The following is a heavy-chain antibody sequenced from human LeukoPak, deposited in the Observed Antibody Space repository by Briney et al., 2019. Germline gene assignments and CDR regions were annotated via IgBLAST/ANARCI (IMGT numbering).Heavy chain of an antibody. Sequence: SETLSLTCAVYGGSFSGYYWSWIRRPPGKGLEWIGEINHSGSTNYNPSLKSRVTISVDTSKNQFSLKLSSVTAADTAVYYCARGRTYCSSTSCYSNWFDPWGQGTLVTVSS. CDR2: INHSGST. V-gene: IGHV4-34*01. CDR1: GGSFSGYY. D-gene: IGHD2-2*01. CDR3: ARGRTYCSSTSCYSNWFDP. J-gene: IGHJ5*02.